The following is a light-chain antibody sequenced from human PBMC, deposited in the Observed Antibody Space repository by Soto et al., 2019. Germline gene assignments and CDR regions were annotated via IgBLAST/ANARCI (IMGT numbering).Light chain of an antibody. J-gene: IGKJ4*01. V-gene: IGKV3-15*01. Sequence: EIVMTQSPASLSVSPGQRATLSCRASQSISSSLAWYQQKPGQAPRLLIYGASTRATSIPARFSGSGSGTDFTLTIASLQSEDIAVYYCQQYQKWPLTFGGGTKVEIK. CDR3: QQYQKWPLT. CDR1: QSISSS. CDR2: GAS.